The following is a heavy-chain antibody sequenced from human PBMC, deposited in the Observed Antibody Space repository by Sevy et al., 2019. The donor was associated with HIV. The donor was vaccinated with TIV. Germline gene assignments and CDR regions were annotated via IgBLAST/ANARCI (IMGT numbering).Heavy chain of an antibody. CDR3: ARYDFWSGYSNLGLDY. D-gene: IGHD3-3*01. CDR1: GYTFTGYY. Sequence: ASVKVSCKASGYTFTGYYMHWVRQAPGQGLEWMGWINPNSGGTNYAQKFQGRVTMTRDTSIRTAYMELGRLRSDDTAVYYCARYDFWSGYSNLGLDYWGQGTLVTVSS. CDR2: INPNSGGT. V-gene: IGHV1-2*02. J-gene: IGHJ4*02.